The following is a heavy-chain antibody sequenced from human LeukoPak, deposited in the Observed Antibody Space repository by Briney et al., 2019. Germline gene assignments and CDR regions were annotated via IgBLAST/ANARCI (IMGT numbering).Heavy chain of an antibody. D-gene: IGHD6-19*01. Sequence: GGSLRLSCAASGFTFSSYWMSWVRQAPGKGLEWVANIKQDGSEKYYVDSVKGRFTISRDNAKNSLYLQMNSLRAEDTAVYYCAKDGGTGIAVAGEFDYWGQGTLVTASS. CDR1: GFTFSSYW. J-gene: IGHJ4*02. V-gene: IGHV3-7*01. CDR2: IKQDGSEK. CDR3: AKDGGTGIAVAGEFDY.